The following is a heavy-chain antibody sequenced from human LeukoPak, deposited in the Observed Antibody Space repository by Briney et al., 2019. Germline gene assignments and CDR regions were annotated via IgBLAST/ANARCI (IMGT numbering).Heavy chain of an antibody. CDR1: GGSFSGYY. D-gene: IGHD6-19*01. Sequence: PSETLSLTCAVYGGSFSGYYWSWIRQPPGKGLEWIGEINHSGSTNYNPSFKSRVTISVDTSKNQFSLKLSSVTAADTAVYYCARAEAVAGDFDYWGQGTLVTVSS. J-gene: IGHJ4*02. CDR3: ARAEAVAGDFDY. V-gene: IGHV4-34*01. CDR2: INHSGST.